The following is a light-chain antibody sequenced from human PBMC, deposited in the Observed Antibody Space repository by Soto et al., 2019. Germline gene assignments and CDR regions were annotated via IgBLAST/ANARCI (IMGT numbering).Light chain of an antibody. J-gene: IGKJ1*01. CDR1: QDISNY. CDR2: DAS. Sequence: DIQMTQSPSSLSASVGDRVTITCQASQDISNYLNWYQQKPGKAPKLLIYDASNLETGVPSRFSGSGSGTDFTFTISSLQLEDIATYYCQQYDNLPSRTFGQGTKVEIK. V-gene: IGKV1-33*01. CDR3: QQYDNLPSRT.